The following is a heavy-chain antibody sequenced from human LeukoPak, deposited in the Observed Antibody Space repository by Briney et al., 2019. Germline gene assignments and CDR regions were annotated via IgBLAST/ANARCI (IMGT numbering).Heavy chain of an antibody. CDR2: IYYSGST. CDR3: ARVYDFWSGYFSINWFDP. V-gene: IGHV4-59*01. D-gene: IGHD3-3*01. J-gene: IGHJ5*02. CDR1: GGSISSYY. Sequence: PSETLSLTCTVSGGSISSYYWSWIRQPPGKGLEWIGYIYYSGSTNYNPSLKSRVTISVDTSKNQFSLKLSSVTAADTAVYYCARVYDFWSGYFSINWFDPWGQGTLAAVSS.